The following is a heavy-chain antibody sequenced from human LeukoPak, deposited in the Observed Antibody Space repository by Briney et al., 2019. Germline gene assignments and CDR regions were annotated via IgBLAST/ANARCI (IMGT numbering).Heavy chain of an antibody. Sequence: PSETLSLTCSVSGDSISLSFYYWGWIRQPPGKALEWIGSVYYSGATSYNPSLKSRVTISVDMSKNHFSLRLRSVTAADTAMYYCARGTLYRGWSYYLDFWGQGSQVTVSS. CDR3: ARGTLYRGWSYYLDF. V-gene: IGHV4-39*07. D-gene: IGHD6-19*01. CDR2: VYYSGAT. CDR1: GDSISLSFYY. J-gene: IGHJ4*02.